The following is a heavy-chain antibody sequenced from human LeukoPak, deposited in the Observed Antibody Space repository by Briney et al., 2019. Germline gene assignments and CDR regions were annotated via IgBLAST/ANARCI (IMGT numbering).Heavy chain of an antibody. V-gene: IGHV4-39*01. CDR2: IYYSGST. CDR3: ARQAGGMIRGILPFDD. D-gene: IGHD3-10*01. Sequence: TSETLSLTCTVSGGSISSSSYYWGWIRQPPGKGLEWIGSIYYSGSTYYNPSLKSRVTISVDTSKNQFSLKLSSVTAADTAVYYCARQAGGMIRGILPFDDWGQGTLVTVSS. CDR1: GGSISSSSYY. J-gene: IGHJ4*02.